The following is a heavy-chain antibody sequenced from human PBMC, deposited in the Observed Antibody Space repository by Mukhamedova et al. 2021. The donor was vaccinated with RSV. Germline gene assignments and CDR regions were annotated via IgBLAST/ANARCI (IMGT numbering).Heavy chain of an antibody. V-gene: IGHV3-23*03. CDR3: VKVCSSTSCYFHY. J-gene: IGHJ4*02. Sequence: VINNDGRTTSYVDSVKGRFTISRDNSKDTLSLQMNSLGVEDTAIYYCVKVCSSTSCYFHYWGRGTQVSVSS. CDR2: INNDGRTT. D-gene: IGHD2-2*01.